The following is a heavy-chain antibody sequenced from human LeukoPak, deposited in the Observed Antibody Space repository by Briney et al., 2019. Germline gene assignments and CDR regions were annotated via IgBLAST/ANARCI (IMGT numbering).Heavy chain of an antibody. CDR3: ARERWGGGHANFDY. CDR2: INSNSGGT. D-gene: IGHD5-12*01. CDR1: GYTFTGYY. V-gene: IGHV1-2*04. Sequence: ASVKVSCKASGYTFTGYYIHWVRQAPGQGLEWVGWINSNSGGTNYAQKFQGWVTMARDTSISTAYMELSRLRSDDTAMYYCARERWGGGHANFDYWGQGTLVTVSS. J-gene: IGHJ4*02.